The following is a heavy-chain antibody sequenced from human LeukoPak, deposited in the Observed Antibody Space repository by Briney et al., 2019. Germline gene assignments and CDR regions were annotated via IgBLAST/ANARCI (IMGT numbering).Heavy chain of an antibody. J-gene: IGHJ5*02. V-gene: IGHV5-10-1*01. Sequence: GESLKISCKGSGYNFTDYWIIWVRQMPGKGLEWMGRIDPSDSYTNYSPSFQGHVTISADKSISTAFLQWSSLKASDTAMYYCARQGDYRNWFDPWGQGTLVTVSS. CDR1: GYNFTDYW. D-gene: IGHD4-11*01. CDR3: ARQGDYRNWFDP. CDR2: IDPSDSYT.